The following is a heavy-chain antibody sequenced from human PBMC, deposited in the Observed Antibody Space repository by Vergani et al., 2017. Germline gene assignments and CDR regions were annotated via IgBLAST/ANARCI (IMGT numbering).Heavy chain of an antibody. D-gene: IGHD3-3*01. CDR1: GGSISSSNW. CDR2: IYHSGST. V-gene: IGHV4-4*02. J-gene: IGHJ3*02. CDR3: ARLPRITIFGVARGAFDI. Sequence: QVQLQESGPGLVKPSGTLSLTCAVSGGSISSSNWWSWVRQPPGKGLEWIGEIYHSGSTNYNPSLKSRVTISVDKSKNQFSLKLSPVTAADTAVYSCARLPRITIFGVARGAFDIWGQGTMVTVSS.